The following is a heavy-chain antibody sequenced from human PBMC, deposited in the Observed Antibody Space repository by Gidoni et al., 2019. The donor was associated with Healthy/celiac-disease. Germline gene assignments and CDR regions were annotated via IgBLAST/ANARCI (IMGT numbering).Heavy chain of an antibody. V-gene: IGHV3-30*02. CDR2: IRYDGSNK. J-gene: IGHJ6*03. D-gene: IGHD1-26*01. Sequence: QVQLVESGGGVVQPGGSLRLSCAASGFTFSSYGMHWVRQAPGKGLEWVAFIRYDGSNKYYADSVKGRFTISRDNSKNTLYLQMNSLRAEDTAVYYCAKDSQELGATTFYYYYMDVWGKGTTVTVSS. CDR1: GFTFSSYG. CDR3: AKDSQELGATTFYYYYMDV.